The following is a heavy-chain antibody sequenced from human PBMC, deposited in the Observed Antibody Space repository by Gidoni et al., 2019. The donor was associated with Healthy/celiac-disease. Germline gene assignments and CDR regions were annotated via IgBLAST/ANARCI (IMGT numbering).Heavy chain of an antibody. D-gene: IGHD6-13*01. CDR3: ARAPGYSSSWYTNKQHYFDY. Sequence: QVQLQESGPGLVKPSQPLSLTCTVSGGSISSGGSYWSWIRQHPGKGLEWIGYIYYSGSTYYNPSLKSRVTISVDTSKNQFSLKLSSVTAADTAVYYCARAPGYSSSWYTNKQHYFDYWGQGTLVTVSS. CDR1: GGSISSGGSY. CDR2: IYYSGST. V-gene: IGHV4-31*03. J-gene: IGHJ4*02.